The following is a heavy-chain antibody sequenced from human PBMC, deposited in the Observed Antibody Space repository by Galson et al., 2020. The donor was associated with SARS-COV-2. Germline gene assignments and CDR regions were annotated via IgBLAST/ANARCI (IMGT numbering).Heavy chain of an antibody. CDR1: GFSLNTSGVG. J-gene: IGHJ6*02. CDR2: IYWDDHK. Sequence: SGPTLVKPTQTLTLTCTFSGFSLNTSGVGVGWIRQPPGKALEWLALIYWDDHKRYSPSLKSRLTITKDTSRNQVVLTMTNVDPVDTATYYCTHSDVGRWELIYCYYSMDVWGQGTTVTVSS. CDR3: THSDVGRWELIYCYYSMDV. D-gene: IGHD1-26*01. V-gene: IGHV2-5*02.